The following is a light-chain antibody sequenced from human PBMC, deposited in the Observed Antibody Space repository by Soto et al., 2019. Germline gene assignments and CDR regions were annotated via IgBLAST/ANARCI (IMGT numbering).Light chain of an antibody. CDR2: SVS. Sequence: MTQSPGTLSVSPGERVTLSCRASQSVSSNLAWYQQRPGQAPRLLIYSVSSRDTDIPARFSGGGSGTEFTLTINSLQTEDFATYYCQQYNSYPITFGQGTRLEIK. CDR1: QSVSSN. V-gene: IGKV3-15*01. J-gene: IGKJ5*01. CDR3: QQYNSYPIT.